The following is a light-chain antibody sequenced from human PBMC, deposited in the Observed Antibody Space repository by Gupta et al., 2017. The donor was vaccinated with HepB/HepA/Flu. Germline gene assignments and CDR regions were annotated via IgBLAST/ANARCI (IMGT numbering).Light chain of an antibody. Sequence: IVMTQSPDSLAVSLGERATVNCKSSQNILSSSNNKNYLAWYQQKPGQPPKVLITWASTRQSGVPDLFSGGGSGTECTLTISSMKAEDVAVSYCQQQENPPTFGQGTKVEIK. CDR1: QNILSSSNNKNY. CDR3: QQQENPPT. J-gene: IGKJ1*01. CDR2: WAS. V-gene: IGKV4-1*01.